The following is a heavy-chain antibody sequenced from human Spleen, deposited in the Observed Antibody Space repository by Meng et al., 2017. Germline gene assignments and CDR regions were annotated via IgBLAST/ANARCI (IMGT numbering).Heavy chain of an antibody. CDR2: INHSGST. CDR1: GGSFSGYY. Sequence: QVQLQQWGAGLLKPSQTLSLTCAVYGGSFSGYYWTWIRQPPGKGLEWIGEINHSGSTNYNPSLKSRVTISVDTSKNQFSLNLGSVTAADTAVYYCARGNVATFLGYWGQGTLVTVSS. CDR3: ARGNVATFLGY. J-gene: IGHJ4*02. V-gene: IGHV4-34*01. D-gene: IGHD5-12*01.